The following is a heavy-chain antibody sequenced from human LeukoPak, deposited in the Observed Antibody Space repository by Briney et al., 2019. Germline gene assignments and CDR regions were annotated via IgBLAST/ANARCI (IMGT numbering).Heavy chain of an antibody. CDR2: ISAYNSNT. D-gene: IGHD6-13*01. CDR1: GYTFTSYG. J-gene: IGHJ4*02. Sequence: ASVKVSRKASGYTFTSYGISWVRQAPGQGLEWMGWISAYNSNTNYAQKLQGRVTMTTDTSTSTAYMELRSLRSDDTAVYYCARDSLAPYSSPEGFDYWGQGTLVTVSS. CDR3: ARDSLAPYSSPEGFDY. V-gene: IGHV1-18*01.